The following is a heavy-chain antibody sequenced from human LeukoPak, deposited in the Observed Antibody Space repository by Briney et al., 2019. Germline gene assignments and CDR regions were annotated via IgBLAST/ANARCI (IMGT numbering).Heavy chain of an antibody. CDR1: GFTFSSYA. J-gene: IGHJ4*02. CDR3: ARDPLQRRYSSGWCDY. CDR2: ISSNGGTT. V-gene: IGHV3-64*01. Sequence: PGGSLRLSCAASGFTFSSYAMHWVRQAPGKGLEYVSAISSNGGTTYYANSVKGRFTISRDNSKNTLYLQMGSLRAEDMAVYYCARDPLQRRYSSGWCDYWGQGTLVTVSS. D-gene: IGHD6-19*01.